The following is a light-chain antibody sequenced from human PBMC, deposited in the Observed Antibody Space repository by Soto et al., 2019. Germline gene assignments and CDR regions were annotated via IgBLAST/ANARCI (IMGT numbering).Light chain of an antibody. CDR2: DAS. J-gene: IGKJ1*01. Sequence: EIVMTQSPATLSLSPGERATLSCRASQSVSSNLAWYQQKPGQAPRLLISDASTRATGIPDRFSGSGSGTEFSLTITSRQSDDFAVYSYQHYNDLPLTFGQGTKVEIK. CDR3: QHYNDLPLT. CDR1: QSVSSN. V-gene: IGKV3-15*01.